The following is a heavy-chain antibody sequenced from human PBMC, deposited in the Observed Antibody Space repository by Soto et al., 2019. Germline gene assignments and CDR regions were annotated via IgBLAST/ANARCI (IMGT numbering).Heavy chain of an antibody. CDR3: ASTLGPRFEY. Sequence: ASVKVSSKASGYTFTSQNMHWVRQAPGQGLEWMGVINPSIGTTTYAQKFQGRVTMTRDTSTSTVYMEVSSLRSEDTAVYYCASTLGPRFEYWGQGTLVTVSS. CDR2: INPSIGTT. J-gene: IGHJ4*02. V-gene: IGHV1-46*03. D-gene: IGHD3-16*01. CDR1: GYTFTSQN.